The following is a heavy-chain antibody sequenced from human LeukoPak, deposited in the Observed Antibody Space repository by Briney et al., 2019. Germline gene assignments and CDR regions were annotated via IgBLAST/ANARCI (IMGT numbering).Heavy chain of an antibody. CDR1: GYTFTGYY. J-gene: IGHJ4*02. CDR2: INPNSGGT. CDR3: ARWGGYDSSGYWLDY. D-gene: IGHD3-22*01. V-gene: IGHV1-2*02. Sequence: ASVKVSCKASGYTFTGYYMHWVQQAPGQGLEWMGWINPNSGGTNYAQKFQGRVTMTRDTSISTAYMELSRLRSDDTAVYYCARWGGYDSSGYWLDYWGQGTLVTVSS.